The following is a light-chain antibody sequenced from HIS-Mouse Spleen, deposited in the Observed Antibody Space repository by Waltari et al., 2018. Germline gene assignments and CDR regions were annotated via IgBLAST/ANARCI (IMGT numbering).Light chain of an antibody. CDR1: QSVSSN. CDR3: QQYNNWPTWT. V-gene: IGKV3-15*01. Sequence: EIVMTQSPATLSVSPGERAPLPCRASQSVSSNLAWYQQKPGQAPRLLIYGASTRATGIPARFSGSGSGTEFTLTISSMQSEDFAVYYCQQYNNWPTWTFGQGTKVEIK. CDR2: GAS. J-gene: IGKJ1*01.